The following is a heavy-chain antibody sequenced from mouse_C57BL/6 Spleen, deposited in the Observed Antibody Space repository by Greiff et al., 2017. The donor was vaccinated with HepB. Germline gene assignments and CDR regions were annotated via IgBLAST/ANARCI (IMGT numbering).Heavy chain of an antibody. CDR2: ISSGSSTI. CDR3: ARRCVGGYFDV. CDR1: GFTFSDYG. J-gene: IGHJ1*03. Sequence: EVQGVESGGGLVKPGGSLKLSCAASGFTFSDYGMHWVRQAPEKGLEWVAYISSGSSTIYSADTVKGRFTIPRDNDKNTMFLQMTSLRSEDTAMYYCARRCVGGYFDVWGTGTTVTVSS. V-gene: IGHV5-17*01.